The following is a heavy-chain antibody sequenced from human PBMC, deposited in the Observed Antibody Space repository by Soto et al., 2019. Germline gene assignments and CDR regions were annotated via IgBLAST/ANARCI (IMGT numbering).Heavy chain of an antibody. Sequence: QVQLVQSGAEEKKPGASVKVSCKASGYTFTSYAMHWVRQAPGQRLEWMGWINAGNGTTKYSQMFQGRVTITRVTSASTAYIALSSLRSEDTAVYYSAIPRTGWDYWGQGTLVTVSS. D-gene: IGHD6-19*01. CDR3: AIPRTGWDY. V-gene: IGHV1-3*05. CDR1: GYTFTSYA. J-gene: IGHJ4*02. CDR2: INAGNGTT.